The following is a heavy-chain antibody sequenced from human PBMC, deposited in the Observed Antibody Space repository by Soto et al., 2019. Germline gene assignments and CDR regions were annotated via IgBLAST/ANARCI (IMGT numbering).Heavy chain of an antibody. Sequence: GASVKVSCKASGYTFTSYYMHWVRQAPGQGLEWMGIINPSGGSTSYAQKFQGRVTMTRDTSTSTVYMELSSLRSEDTAVYYCASSNYGSGSYSPHYYYYYYMEVWGKGTTVTVSS. J-gene: IGHJ6*03. V-gene: IGHV1-46*03. CDR3: ASSNYGSGSYSPHYYYYYYMEV. D-gene: IGHD3-10*01. CDR1: GYTFTSYY. CDR2: INPSGGST.